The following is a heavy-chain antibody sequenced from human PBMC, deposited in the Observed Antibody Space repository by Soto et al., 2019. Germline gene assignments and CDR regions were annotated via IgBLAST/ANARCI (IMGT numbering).Heavy chain of an antibody. CDR2: IKTKTEDGTT. CDR1: RFTFSNAW. Sequence: EVQLVESGGGLVKPGGSLRLSCAASRFTFSNAWMNWVRQAPGRGLEWVGRIKTKTEDGTTDYSAPVKGRFTISRDDSINTLYLQMNSLRTDDTAVYYCTTDTRWAVAGSPTQDYWGQGTLVTVSS. V-gene: IGHV3-15*07. J-gene: IGHJ4*02. CDR3: TTDTRWAVAGSPTQDY. D-gene: IGHD6-19*01.